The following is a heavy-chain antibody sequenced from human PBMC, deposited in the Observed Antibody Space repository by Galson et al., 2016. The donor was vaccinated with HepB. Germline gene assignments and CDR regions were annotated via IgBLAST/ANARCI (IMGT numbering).Heavy chain of an antibody. Sequence: SLRLSCAISGFTFNDYDMHWVRQGTGESLEWVATMGPAGDKYYPGTVKGRFTVSREGAKNSFYLQMDSLRSVDSGVYYCSSGAHWGHAFWGQGTLVTVSS. D-gene: IGHD7-27*01. J-gene: IGHJ4*02. CDR3: SSGAHWGHAF. CDR2: MGPAGDK. CDR1: GFTFNDYD. V-gene: IGHV3-13*01.